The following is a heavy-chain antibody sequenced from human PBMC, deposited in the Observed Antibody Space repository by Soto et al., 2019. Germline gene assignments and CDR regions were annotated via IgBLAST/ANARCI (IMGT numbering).Heavy chain of an antibody. V-gene: IGHV3-30*18. CDR2: ISFDGSNK. CDR1: GLTFNSYG. CDR3: AKGHCISTSCYFSDYDYGMDV. D-gene: IGHD2-2*01. J-gene: IGHJ6*02. Sequence: LILSYSVSGLTFNSYGLDWLSHAPGKRLVWLAVISFDGSNKYYADSVKGRFTISRDNSKNTLYLQMNSLRAEDTAVYYCAKGHCISTSCYFSDYDYGMDVWGQGTTVTVSS.